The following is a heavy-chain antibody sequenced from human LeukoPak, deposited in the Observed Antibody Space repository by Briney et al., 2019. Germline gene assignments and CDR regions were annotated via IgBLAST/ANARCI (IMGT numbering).Heavy chain of an antibody. V-gene: IGHV4-34*01. CDR1: GGSFSGYY. Sequence: NPSETLSLTCAVYGGSFSGYYWSWIRQPPGKGLEWIGEINHSGSTNYNPSLKSRVTISVDTSKNQFSLKLSSVTAADTAVYYCANKPFDVVGATGSFDYWGQGTLVTVSS. CDR3: ANKPFDVVGATGSFDY. CDR2: INHSGST. D-gene: IGHD1-26*01. J-gene: IGHJ4*02.